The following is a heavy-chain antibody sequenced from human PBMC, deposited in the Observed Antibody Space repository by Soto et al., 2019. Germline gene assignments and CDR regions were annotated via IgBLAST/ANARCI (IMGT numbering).Heavy chain of an antibody. CDR2: ISGSGGST. V-gene: IGHV3-23*01. J-gene: IGHJ6*02. CDR3: AKSVAVFSSSTKLIYYYGMDV. D-gene: IGHD6-13*01. CDR1: GFTFSSYA. Sequence: GGSLRLSCAASGFTFSSYAMSWVRQAPGKGLEWVSAISGSGGSTYYADSVKGRFTISRDNSKNTLYLQMNSLRAEDTAVYYCAKSVAVFSSSTKLIYYYGMDVWGQGTTVTVSS.